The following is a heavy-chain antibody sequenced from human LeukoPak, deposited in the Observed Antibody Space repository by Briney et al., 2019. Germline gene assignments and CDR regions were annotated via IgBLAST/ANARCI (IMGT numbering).Heavy chain of an antibody. CDR2: ISSSSSYI. CDR3: ARDGYSSSWYGV. D-gene: IGHD6-13*01. Sequence: PGGSLRLSCAASGFTFSSYSMNWVRRAPGKGLEWVSSISSSSSYIYYADSVKGRFTISRDNAKNSLYLQMNSLRAEDTAVYYCARDGYSSSWYGVWGQGTLVTVSS. V-gene: IGHV3-21*01. J-gene: IGHJ4*02. CDR1: GFTFSSYS.